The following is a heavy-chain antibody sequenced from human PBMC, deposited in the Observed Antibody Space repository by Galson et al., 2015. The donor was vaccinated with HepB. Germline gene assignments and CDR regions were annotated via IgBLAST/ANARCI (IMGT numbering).Heavy chain of an antibody. CDR1: GFTFDDFA. CDR2: ISWNSGSI. V-gene: IGHV3-9*01. Sequence: SLRLSCAASGFTFDDFAVHWVRQAPGKGLEWVSGISWNSGSIGYADSVEGRFTISRDNAKNSLYLQMNSLRAEDTALYYCASGLTAVDQTMSSGWPGAFDYWGQGTLVTVSS. D-gene: IGHD6-19*01. CDR3: ASGLTAVDQTMSSGWPGAFDY. J-gene: IGHJ4*02.